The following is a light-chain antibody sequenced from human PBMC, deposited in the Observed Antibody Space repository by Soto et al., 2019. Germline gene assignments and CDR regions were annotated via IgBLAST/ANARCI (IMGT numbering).Light chain of an antibody. CDR3: QQYNIWPPLT. CDR1: QSVRSN. J-gene: IGKJ4*01. V-gene: IGKV3-15*01. Sequence: EIVMTQSPATLSVSPGERATLSCRASQSVRSNLAWYQQKPGQAPRLLIYGASTRATGIAARFSGSGSGTEFTLTTSSLQSADFAVYYCQQYNIWPPLTFGGGTQVEIK. CDR2: GAS.